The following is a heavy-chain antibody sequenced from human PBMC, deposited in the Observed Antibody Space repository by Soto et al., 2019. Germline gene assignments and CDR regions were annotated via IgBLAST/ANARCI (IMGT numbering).Heavy chain of an antibody. CDR1: GFTFDDYA. CDR2: ISWNSGSI. Sequence: GGSLRLSCAASGFTFDDYAMHWVLQAPGKGLEWVSGISWNSGSIGYADSVKGRFTISRDNAKNSLYLQMNSLRAEDTALYYCAKDTRSWIQLWAYFDYWGQGTLVTVSS. J-gene: IGHJ4*02. CDR3: AKDTRSWIQLWAYFDY. V-gene: IGHV3-9*01. D-gene: IGHD5-18*01.